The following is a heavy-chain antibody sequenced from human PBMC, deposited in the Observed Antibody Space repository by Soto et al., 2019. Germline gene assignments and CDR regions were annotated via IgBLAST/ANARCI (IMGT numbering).Heavy chain of an antibody. J-gene: IGHJ4*02. CDR3: ATDLAGASGWYYIDY. D-gene: IGHD2-15*01. CDR1: GLTFSDHY. CDR2: IRNNVRSYTT. V-gene: IGHV3-72*01. Sequence: EVQLVESGGALVQPGGSLRLSCTVSGLTFSDHYMDWVRQAPGKGLEWVGRIRNNVRSYTTEYAASVNGSFIISRDDSRNSLDLLSNSLKSDDTAVYYCATDLAGASGWYYIDYWGQGTLVTVSS.